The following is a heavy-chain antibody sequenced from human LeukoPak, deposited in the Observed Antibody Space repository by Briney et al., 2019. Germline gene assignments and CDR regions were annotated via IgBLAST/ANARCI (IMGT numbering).Heavy chain of an antibody. CDR2: IIPIFGTA. J-gene: IGHJ4*02. V-gene: IGHV1-69*13. CDR1: GYPFTSYG. Sequence: SVKVSCKASGYPFTSYGISWVRQAPGQGLEWMGGIIPIFGTANYAQKFQGRVTITADESTSTAYMELSSLRSEDTAVYYCARGVVAVAGSFDYWGQGTLVTVSS. CDR3: ARGVVAVAGSFDY. D-gene: IGHD6-19*01.